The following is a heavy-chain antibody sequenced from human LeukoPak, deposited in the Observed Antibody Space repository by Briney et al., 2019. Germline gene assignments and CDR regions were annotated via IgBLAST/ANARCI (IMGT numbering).Heavy chain of an antibody. J-gene: IGHJ5*02. CDR3: ARLRTSATDKVAPIKNRSPPNWFDP. Sequence: SETLSLTCAVSGGSFSGYYWSWIRQPPGKGLEWIGEINHSGSTNYNPSLKSRVTISVDTSKNQFSLKLSSVTAADTAVYYCARLRTSATDKVAPIKNRSPPNWFDPWGQGTLVTVSS. V-gene: IGHV4-34*01. CDR1: GGSFSGYY. CDR2: INHSGST. D-gene: IGHD5-12*01.